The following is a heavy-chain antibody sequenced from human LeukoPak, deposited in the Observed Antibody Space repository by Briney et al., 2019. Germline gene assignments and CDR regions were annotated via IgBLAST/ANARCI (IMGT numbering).Heavy chain of an antibody. CDR1: GFTFSSYA. V-gene: IGHV3-23*01. D-gene: IGHD6-13*01. Sequence: GGSLRLPCAASGFTFSSYAMSWVRQAPGKGLEWVSAISGSGGSTYYADSVKGRFTISRDNSKNTLYLQMNSLRAEDTAVYYCAKDYGRTRQQLVDYWGQGTLVTVSS. CDR2: ISGSGGST. CDR3: AKDYGRTRQQLVDY. J-gene: IGHJ4*02.